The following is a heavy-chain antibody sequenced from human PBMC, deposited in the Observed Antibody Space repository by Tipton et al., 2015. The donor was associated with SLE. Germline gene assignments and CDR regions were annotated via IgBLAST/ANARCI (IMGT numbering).Heavy chain of an antibody. CDR1: GYSISSGYY. V-gene: IGHV4-38-2*02. J-gene: IGHJ4*02. CDR2: IYHSGST. D-gene: IGHD3-22*01. Sequence: TLSLTCTVSGYSISSGYYWGWIRQPPGKGLEWIGSIYHSGSTYYNPSLKSRVTISVDTSKNQFSLKLSSVTAADTAVYYCARENRGDSSGYYPNYFDYWGQGTLVTVSS. CDR3: ARENRGDSSGYYPNYFDY.